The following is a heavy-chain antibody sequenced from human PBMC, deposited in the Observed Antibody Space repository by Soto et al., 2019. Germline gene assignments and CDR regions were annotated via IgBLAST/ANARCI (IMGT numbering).Heavy chain of an antibody. CDR3: AKARDVLRFLEWFEFDY. Sequence: GGSLRLSCAASGFTFSSYAMSWVRQAPGKGLEWVSAISGSGGSTYYADSVKGRFTISRDNSKNTLYLQMNSLRAEDTAVYYCAKARDVLRFLEWFEFDYWGQGTLVTSPQ. CDR2: ISGSGGST. J-gene: IGHJ4*02. D-gene: IGHD3-3*01. CDR1: GFTFSSYA. V-gene: IGHV3-23*01.